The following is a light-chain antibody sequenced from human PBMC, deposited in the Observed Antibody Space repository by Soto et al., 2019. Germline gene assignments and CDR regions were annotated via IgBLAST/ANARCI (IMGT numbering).Light chain of an antibody. CDR2: GAS. CDR1: QSVSSS. Sequence: IVLTQSPGTLSLSPWERATLSCMASQSVSSSALAWYQQKPGQAPRRLIYGASTRATGVPARFSGSGSGTEFTLTISSLQSEDFATYYCQHFNNWPPELTFGGGSKVDIK. CDR3: QHFNNWPPELT. J-gene: IGKJ4*01. V-gene: IGKV3-15*01.